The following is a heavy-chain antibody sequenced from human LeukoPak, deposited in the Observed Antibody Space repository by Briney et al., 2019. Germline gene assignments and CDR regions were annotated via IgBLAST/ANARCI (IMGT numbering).Heavy chain of an antibody. Sequence: SVKVSCKATGGTFSSYAISWVRQAPGQGLEWMGGIIPIFGTANYAQKFQGRVTITADESTSTAYMELSSLRSEDTAVYYCARGRGIAVAGPINYFDYWGQGTLVTVSS. J-gene: IGHJ4*02. CDR3: ARGRGIAVAGPINYFDY. V-gene: IGHV1-69*13. CDR2: IIPIFGTA. D-gene: IGHD6-19*01. CDR1: GGTFSSYA.